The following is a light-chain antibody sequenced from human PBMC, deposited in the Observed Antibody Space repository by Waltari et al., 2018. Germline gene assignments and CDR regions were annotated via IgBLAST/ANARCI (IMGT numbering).Light chain of an antibody. CDR3: QQSYSTPLYT. V-gene: IGKV1-39*01. CDR1: QSISSY. CDR2: AAS. J-gene: IGKJ2*01. Sequence: DIQMTQSPASLSASVGHRVTITCRASQSISSYLNWYQQKPGKAPKLMIYAASSLQSGVPSRFSGSGSRTDFTLTISSLQPEDFATYYCQQSYSTPLYTFGQGTKLEIK.